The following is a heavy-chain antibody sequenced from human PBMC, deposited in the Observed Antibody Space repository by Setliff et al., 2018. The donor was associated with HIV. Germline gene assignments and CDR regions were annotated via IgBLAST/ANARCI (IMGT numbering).Heavy chain of an antibody. CDR1: GYAFVTYA. D-gene: IGHD3-10*01. Sequence: ASVKVSCKGSGYAFVTYAMHWVRQAPGQRLEWMGIIYPDDSDTRYSPSFQGQVTISADKSISTAYLQWSSLKASDTAMYYCVRREYGYYYMDVWGKGTTVTVSS. J-gene: IGHJ6*03. CDR2: IYPDDSDT. V-gene: IGHV5-51*01. CDR3: VRREYGYYYMDV.